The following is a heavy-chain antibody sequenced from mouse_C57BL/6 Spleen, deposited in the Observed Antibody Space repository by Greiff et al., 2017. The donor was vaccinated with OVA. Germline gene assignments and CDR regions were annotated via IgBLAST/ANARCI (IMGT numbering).Heavy chain of an antibody. V-gene: IGHV5-4*01. Sequence: EVKLMESGGGLVKPGGSLKLSCAASGFTFSSYAMSWVRQTPEKRLEWVATISDGGSYTYYPDNVKGRFTISRDNAKNNLYLQMSHLKSEDTAMYYCARERGSNAMDYWGQGTSVTVSS. J-gene: IGHJ4*01. CDR3: ARERGSNAMDY. CDR1: GFTFSSYA. CDR2: ISDGGSYT.